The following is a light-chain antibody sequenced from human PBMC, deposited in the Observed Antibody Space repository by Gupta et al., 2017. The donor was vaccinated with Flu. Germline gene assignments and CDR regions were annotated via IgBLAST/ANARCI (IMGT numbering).Light chain of an antibody. V-gene: IGLV2-8*01. J-gene: IGLJ2*01. Sequence: QSALAQPPSASGSPGQSVTIPCIGASSDIGSFKYVSWYQHRPGKAPKLLIYEVTKRPSGVPDRFAGSKSGNTASLTVSGLHTEDEADYYCSSYAGNNNLKFGGGTKLTVL. CDR1: SSDIGSFKY. CDR3: SSYAGNNNLK. CDR2: EVT.